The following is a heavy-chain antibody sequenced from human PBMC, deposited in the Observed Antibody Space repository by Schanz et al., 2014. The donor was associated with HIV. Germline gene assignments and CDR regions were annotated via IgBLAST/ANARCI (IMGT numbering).Heavy chain of an antibody. Sequence: QVQLVESGGGVVQPGRSLRLSCAASGFTFSSYGMHWVRQAPGKGLEWVAVTWYDGSNKYYADSVKGRFTISRDNSKSTLFLQMNSLRAEDTAVYYCAKVPVAHYYYGMDVWGQGTTVTVSS. CDR2: TWYDGSNK. CDR1: GFTFSSYG. V-gene: IGHV3-33*06. CDR3: AKVPVAHYYYGMDV. J-gene: IGHJ6*02.